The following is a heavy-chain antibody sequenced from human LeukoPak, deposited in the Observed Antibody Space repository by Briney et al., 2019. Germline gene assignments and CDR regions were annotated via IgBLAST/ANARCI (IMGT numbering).Heavy chain of an antibody. Sequence: PGGSLRLSCAASGFTFSSYAMSWVRQAPGRGLEWVSAISGSGGSTYYADSVKGRFTISRDNSKNTLYLQMNSLRAEDTAVYYCAKVSSQQRIYFQHWGQGTLVTVSS. J-gene: IGHJ1*01. V-gene: IGHV3-23*01. CDR2: ISGSGGST. CDR1: GFTFSSYA. D-gene: IGHD6-13*01. CDR3: AKVSSQQRIYFQH.